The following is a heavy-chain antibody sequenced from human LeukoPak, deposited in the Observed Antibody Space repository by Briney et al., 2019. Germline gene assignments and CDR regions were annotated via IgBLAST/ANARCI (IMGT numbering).Heavy chain of an antibody. J-gene: IGHJ4*02. CDR2: IYYSGST. D-gene: IGHD3-22*01. CDR1: GGSISSSSYY. CDR3: ARAPNMALYDSSGAFDY. V-gene: IGHV4-39*07. Sequence: SETLSLTCTVSGGSISSSSYYWGWIRQPPGKGLEWIGSIYYSGSTYYNPSLKSRVTISVDKSKNQFSLKLNSVTAADTAVYYCARAPNMALYDSSGAFDYWGQGTLVTVSS.